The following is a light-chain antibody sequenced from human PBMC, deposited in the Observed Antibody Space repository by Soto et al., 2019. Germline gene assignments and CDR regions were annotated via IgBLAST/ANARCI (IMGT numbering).Light chain of an antibody. CDR2: GAS. V-gene: IGKV3-20*01. CDR3: QQYGVSPS. J-gene: IGKJ4*01. CDR1: QTISNTF. Sequence: EIVFTQSPGTLSLSPVERATLSCSPSQTISNTFFAWYQQRPGQSPRLLIYGASGRAAGIPDRFSGSGSGTDFTLSISRLEPEDFAVYYCQQYGVSPSFGGGTKVDTK.